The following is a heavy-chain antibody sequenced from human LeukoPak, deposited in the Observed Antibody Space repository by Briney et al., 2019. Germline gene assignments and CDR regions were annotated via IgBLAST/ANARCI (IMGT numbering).Heavy chain of an antibody. CDR2: IKQDGSDK. CDR1: GFTFSSSS. V-gene: IGHV3-7*01. J-gene: IGHJ4*02. Sequence: GGSLRLSCVASGFTFSSSSMTCVRQAPGKGREWVANIKQDGSDKYYGDSVKGRFTVSGDNGKNSLYLQINNLRAEDTAVYYCARGRGCDYWGQGSVVTVSS. CDR3: ARGRGCDY. D-gene: IGHD3-10*01.